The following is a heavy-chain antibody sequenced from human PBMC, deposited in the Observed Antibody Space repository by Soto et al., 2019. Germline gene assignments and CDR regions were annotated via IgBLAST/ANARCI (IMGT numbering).Heavy chain of an antibody. J-gene: IGHJ4*02. CDR2: IIPILGIA. Sequence: QVQLVQSGAEVKKPGSSVKVSCKASGGTFSSYTISWVRQAPGQGLEWMGRIIPILGIANYAQKFQGRVTITADKSTSTAYMELSSLRSEDTDVYYCATDGVVRGVIIDYWGQGTLVTVSS. V-gene: IGHV1-69*02. D-gene: IGHD3-10*01. CDR1: GGTFSSYT. CDR3: ATDGVVRGVIIDY.